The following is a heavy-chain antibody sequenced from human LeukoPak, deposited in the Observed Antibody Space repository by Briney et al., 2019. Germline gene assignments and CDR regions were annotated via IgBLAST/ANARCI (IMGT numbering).Heavy chain of an antibody. J-gene: IGHJ5*02. Sequence: PGGSLRLSCAASGFTFGDYAMHWVRQAPGKGLEWVSGISWNSGSIGYADSVKGRFTISRDNAKNSLYLQMNSLRAEDTALYYCAKDMQIAAAGSDNWFDPWGQGTLVTVSS. D-gene: IGHD6-13*01. CDR1: GFTFGDYA. V-gene: IGHV3-9*01. CDR3: AKDMQIAAAGSDNWFDP. CDR2: ISWNSGSI.